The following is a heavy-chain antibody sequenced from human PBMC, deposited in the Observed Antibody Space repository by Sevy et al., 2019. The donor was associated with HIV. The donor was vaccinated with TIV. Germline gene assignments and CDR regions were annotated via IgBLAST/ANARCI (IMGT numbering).Heavy chain of an antibody. Sequence: ASVKVSCKASGFTFTSSVVQWVRQARGQRLEWIGWIVVGSGNTNYAQKFQERVTITRDMSTSTAYMELSSLRSEDTAVYYCAAPSGSYHDAFDIWGQGTMVTVSS. CDR3: AAPSGSYHDAFDI. D-gene: IGHD1-26*01. CDR1: GFTFTSSV. V-gene: IGHV1-58*01. CDR2: IVVGSGNT. J-gene: IGHJ3*02.